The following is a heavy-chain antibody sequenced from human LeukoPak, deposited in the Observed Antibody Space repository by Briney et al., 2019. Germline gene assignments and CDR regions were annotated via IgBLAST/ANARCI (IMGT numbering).Heavy chain of an antibody. D-gene: IGHD3-22*01. V-gene: IGHV1-69*13. CDR3: ARDSYDGSGFLGY. CDR1: GGTFSSYA. CDR2: IIPIFGTA. J-gene: IGHJ4*02. Sequence: SVKVSCKASGGTFSSYAISWVRQAPGQGLEWMGGIIPIFGTANYAQKFQGRVTITADESTSTAYMELSSLRSEDTAVYYCARDSYDGSGFLGYWGQGTLATVSS.